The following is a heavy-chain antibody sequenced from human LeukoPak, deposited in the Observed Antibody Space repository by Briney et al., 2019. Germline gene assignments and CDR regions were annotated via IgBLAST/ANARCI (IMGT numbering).Heavy chain of an antibody. J-gene: IGHJ6*02. CDR3: AIDWDRCKLTAMRCAMAV. D-gene: IGHD1-26*01. CDR1: GYSLNELS. V-gene: IGHV1-24*01. CDR2: FDPEEVET. Sequence: APVKVSCKVSGYSLNELSMHWVRQAPGKGLEWMGGFDPEEVETMYAQNFQGRLTMTEDTSTDTAYMELSSLRSEDTAVYYCAIDWDRCKLTAMRCAMAVWGQGTTVIVSS.